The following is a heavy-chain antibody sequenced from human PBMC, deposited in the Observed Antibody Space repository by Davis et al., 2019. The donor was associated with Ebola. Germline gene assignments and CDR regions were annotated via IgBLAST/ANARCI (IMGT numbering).Heavy chain of an antibody. V-gene: IGHV3-23*01. J-gene: IGHJ4*02. CDR1: GFTFSSYA. Sequence: GGSLRLSCAASGFTFSSYAMSWDRQAPGKGLEWVSAISGSGGSTYYADSVKGRFTISRDNSKNTLYLQMNSLRAEDTAVYYCAKGTAMVFGEFDYWGQGPLVTVSS. D-gene: IGHD5-18*01. CDR2: ISGSGGST. CDR3: AKGTAMVFGEFDY.